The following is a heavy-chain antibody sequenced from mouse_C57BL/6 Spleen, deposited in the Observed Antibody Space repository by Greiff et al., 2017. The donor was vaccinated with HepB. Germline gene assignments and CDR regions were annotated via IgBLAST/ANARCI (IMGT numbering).Heavy chain of an antibody. D-gene: IGHD4-1*01. V-gene: IGHV5-17*01. CDR1: GFTFSDYG. Sequence: EVQLQESGGGLVKPGGSLKLSCAASGFTFSDYGMHWVRQAPEKGLEWVAYISSGSSTIYYADTVKGRFTITRDNAKNTLFLQMTSLRSEDTAMYYCAKSPKLTDYFDYWGQGTTLTVSS. CDR2: ISSGSSTI. J-gene: IGHJ2*01. CDR3: AKSPKLTDYFDY.